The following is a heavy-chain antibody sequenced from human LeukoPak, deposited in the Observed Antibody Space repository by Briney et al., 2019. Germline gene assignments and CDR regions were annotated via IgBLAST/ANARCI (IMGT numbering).Heavy chain of an antibody. CDR1: GFTFSSNG. CDR2: IWYDGSNK. V-gene: IGHV3-33*01. Sequence: GGSLRLSCAASGFTFSSNGMHWVRQAPGKGLEWVAVIWYDGSNKYYADSVKGRFTISRDNSKNTLYLQMNSLRAEDTAVYYCARDQDYYDSRGADFDYWGQGTLVTVSS. D-gene: IGHD3-22*01. J-gene: IGHJ4*02. CDR3: ARDQDYYDSRGADFDY.